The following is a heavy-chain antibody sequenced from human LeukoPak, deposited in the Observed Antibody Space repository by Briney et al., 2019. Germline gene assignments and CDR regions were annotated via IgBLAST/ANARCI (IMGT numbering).Heavy chain of an antibody. CDR3: ARVSRYSYGFGYASDI. CDR2: ISAYNGNT. D-gene: IGHD5-18*01. Sequence: ASVKVSCKASGYTFTSYGISWVRQAPGQGLEGMGWISAYNGNTNYAQKLQGRVTMTTDTSTSTAYMELRSLRSDDTAVYYCARVSRYSYGFGYASDIWGQGTMVTVSS. CDR1: GYTFTSYG. J-gene: IGHJ3*02. V-gene: IGHV1-18*01.